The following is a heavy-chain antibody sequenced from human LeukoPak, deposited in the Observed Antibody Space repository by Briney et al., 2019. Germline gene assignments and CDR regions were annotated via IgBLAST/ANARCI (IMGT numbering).Heavy chain of an antibody. Sequence: SETLSLTCAVYGGSFSGYYWSWIRQPPGKGLEWIGEINHSGSTNYNPSLKSRVTISVDTSKNQFSLKLNSVTAADTAVYYCARRPRQLWFGELGCGRAFDPWGQGTLVTVSS. CDR1: GGSFSGYY. D-gene: IGHD3-10*01. CDR3: ARRPRQLWFGELGCGRAFDP. J-gene: IGHJ5*02. CDR2: INHSGST. V-gene: IGHV4-34*01.